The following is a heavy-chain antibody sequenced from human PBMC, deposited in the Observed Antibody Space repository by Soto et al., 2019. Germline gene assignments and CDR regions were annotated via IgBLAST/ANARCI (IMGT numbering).Heavy chain of an antibody. J-gene: IGHJ6*02. Sequence: SVKVSCKASGGTFSSYAISWVRQASGQGLEWMGAIIPIVGTANYAQNFQGRVTMTADASTSTAYMELGSLSSEDTALYYCARGRVVSAIPYYHHGLDVWGQGTTVTVSS. CDR3: ARGRVVSAIPYYHHGLDV. D-gene: IGHD2-21*02. V-gene: IGHV1-69*13. CDR1: GGTFSSYA. CDR2: IIPIVGTA.